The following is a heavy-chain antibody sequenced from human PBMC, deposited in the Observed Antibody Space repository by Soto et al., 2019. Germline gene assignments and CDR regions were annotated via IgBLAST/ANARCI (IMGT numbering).Heavy chain of an antibody. V-gene: IGHV3-23*01. Sequence: EVQLLESGGGLVQPGGSLRLSCAASGFTFSSYAMSWVRQAPGKGLEWVSAISGSGGSTYYADSVKGRFTISRDNSKNTLYLQMYSLRAEDTAVYYCAKGGGYDPPPYGMDVWGQGTTVTVPS. CDR2: ISGSGGST. CDR3: AKGGGYDPPPYGMDV. J-gene: IGHJ6*02. CDR1: GFTFSSYA. D-gene: IGHD5-12*01.